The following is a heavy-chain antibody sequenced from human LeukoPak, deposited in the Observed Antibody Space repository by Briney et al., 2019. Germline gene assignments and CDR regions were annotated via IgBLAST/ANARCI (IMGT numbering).Heavy chain of an antibody. D-gene: IGHD5-18*01. CDR1: GGSISSYY. CDR2: IYYSGST. CDR3: ARGLAAMASYYFDY. Sequence: SETLSLTCTVSGGSISSYYWSWIRQPPGKGLEWIGYIYYSGSTNYNPSLKSRVTISVDTSKNQFSLKLSSMTAADTAVYYCARGLAAMASYYFDYWGQGTLVTVTS. J-gene: IGHJ4*02. V-gene: IGHV4-59*01.